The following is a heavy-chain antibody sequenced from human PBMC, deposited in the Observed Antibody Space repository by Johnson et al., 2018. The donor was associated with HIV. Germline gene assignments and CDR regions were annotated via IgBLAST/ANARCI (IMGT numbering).Heavy chain of an antibody. J-gene: IGHJ3*02. Sequence: VQLVESGGGLVQPGGSLRLSCAASGFTFSNYVMNWVRQAPGEGLEWVANINQDGTVKYYADSMRGRFTISRDTTKKSLYLEMNSRRAEDTAVYYWAREIPQQWLVRRGAFDIWGQGTMVTVSS. CDR1: GFTFSNYV. CDR3: AREIPQQWLVRRGAFDI. CDR2: INQDGTVK. D-gene: IGHD6-19*01. V-gene: IGHV3-7*01.